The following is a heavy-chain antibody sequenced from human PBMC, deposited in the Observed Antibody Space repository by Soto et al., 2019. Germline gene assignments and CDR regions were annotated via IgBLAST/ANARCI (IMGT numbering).Heavy chain of an antibody. CDR1: GFTFSNDW. Sequence: XVSLSLSFAASGFTFSNDWKSWVRQAPGKGLEWVGRIKSKTDGWTTDYAAPVKGRFTISRDDSKNTLYLQMNSLKTEDTAVYYCTTLGYYYYGMDVWGQGTTVTVSS. CDR3: TTLGYYYYGMDV. V-gene: IGHV3-15*01. CDR2: IKSKTDGWTT. J-gene: IGHJ6*02.